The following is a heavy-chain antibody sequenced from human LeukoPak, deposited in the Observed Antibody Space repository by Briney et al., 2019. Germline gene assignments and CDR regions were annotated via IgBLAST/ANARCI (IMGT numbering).Heavy chain of an antibody. D-gene: IGHD3-22*01. J-gene: IGHJ4*02. Sequence: GGSLRLSCAASGFTLSSNYMSWVRQAPGKGLEWVSVIYSGGSTYYADSVKGRFTISRHNSKNTLYLQMNSLRAEDTAVYYCARSMPYDSSGYFYWGQGTLVTVSS. V-gene: IGHV3-53*04. CDR3: ARSMPYDSSGYFY. CDR1: GFTLSSNY. CDR2: IYSGGST.